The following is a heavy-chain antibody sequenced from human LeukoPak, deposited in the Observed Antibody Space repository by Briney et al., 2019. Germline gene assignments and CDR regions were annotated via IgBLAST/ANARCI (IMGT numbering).Heavy chain of an antibody. CDR2: INPSGGSI. J-gene: IGHJ6*02. CDR1: GYTFTSYN. Sequence: GASVKVSCTASGYTFTSYNMHWVRQAPGQGLEWMGIINPSGGSISYAQKFQGRLTMTRDTSTSTAYMELSSLRSEDTAVYYCARRADPYYYYGMDVWGQGTTVTVSS. CDR3: ARRADPYYYYGMDV. V-gene: IGHV1-46*01.